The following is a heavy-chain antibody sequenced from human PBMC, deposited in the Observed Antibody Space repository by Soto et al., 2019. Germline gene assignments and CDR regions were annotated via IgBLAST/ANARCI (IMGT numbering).Heavy chain of an antibody. D-gene: IGHD4-17*01. CDR1: GFTFDDYA. Sequence: PGGSLRLSCAASGFTFDDYAMHWDRQAPGKGLGWVSGISWNSVNIAYADSVKGRFTISRGNAKNSLYLQMDSLRPEDTAMYCCVKVQDYGGNFNVWGQGTAVTVSS. J-gene: IGHJ6*02. V-gene: IGHV3-9*01. CDR2: ISWNSVNI. CDR3: VKVQDYGGNFNV.